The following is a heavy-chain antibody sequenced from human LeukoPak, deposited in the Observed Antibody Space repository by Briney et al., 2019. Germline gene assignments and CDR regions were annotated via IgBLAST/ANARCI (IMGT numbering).Heavy chain of an antibody. D-gene: IGHD6-13*01. CDR2: INPNSGGT. CDR1: GYTFTGYY. CDR3: ARGLHSSSWYSFDY. J-gene: IGHJ4*02. V-gene: IGHV1-2*06. Sequence: ASVKVSCKASGYTFTGYYMHWVRQAPGQGLEWMGRINPNSGGTNYAQKFQGRVTMTRDTSISTAYMELSRLRSDDTAVYYCARGLHSSSWYSFDYWGQGTLVTVSS.